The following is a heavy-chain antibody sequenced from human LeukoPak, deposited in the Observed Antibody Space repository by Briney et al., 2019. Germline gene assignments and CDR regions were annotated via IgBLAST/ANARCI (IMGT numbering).Heavy chain of an antibody. V-gene: IGHV4-59*01. CDR1: GGSISSYY. J-gene: IGHJ4*02. Sequence: SVTLSLTCTVSGGSISSYYWSWIRQPPGKGLEWIGYIYYSGSTNYNPSLKSRVTISVDTSKNQFSLKLSSVTAADTAVYYCARVSDAAGTEYRGQGTLVTVSS. CDR3: ARVSDAAGTEY. D-gene: IGHD6-13*01. CDR2: IYYSGST.